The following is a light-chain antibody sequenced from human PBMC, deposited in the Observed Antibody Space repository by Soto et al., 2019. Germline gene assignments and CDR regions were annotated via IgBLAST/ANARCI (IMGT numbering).Light chain of an antibody. CDR1: QTLLHSNGYNY. V-gene: IGKV2-40*01. CDR2: TVS. Sequence: DIVMTQSPLSLPVTPGEPASLSCRSRQTLLHSNGYNYLDWYLQKPGQSPQLLIYTVSYRASGVPDRFSGSGSGTDFTLKISRVEAEDFATYYCQQSDRTPPTFGQGTKVDIK. CDR3: QQSDRTPPT. J-gene: IGKJ1*01.